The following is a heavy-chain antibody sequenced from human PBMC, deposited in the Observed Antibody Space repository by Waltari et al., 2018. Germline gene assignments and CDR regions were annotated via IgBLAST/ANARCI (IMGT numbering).Heavy chain of an antibody. Sequence: QVQLVQSGAEVKKPGASVKVSCKASGYTFTSYDINWVRQATGQGLEWMGWKNPNSGNTGYAQMFQGRVTMTRHTSISTAYMEVNSLTSEDTAVYYCARVSSAPYRSAWHFDYWGQGTLVTVSS. D-gene: IGHD6-19*01. CDR2: KNPNSGNT. J-gene: IGHJ4*02. V-gene: IGHV1-8*01. CDR3: ARVSSAPYRSAWHFDY. CDR1: GYTFTSYD.